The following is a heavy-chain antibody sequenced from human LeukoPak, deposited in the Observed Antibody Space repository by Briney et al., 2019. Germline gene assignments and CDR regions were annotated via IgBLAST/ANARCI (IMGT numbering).Heavy chain of an antibody. CDR2: INTDGSST. Sequence: PGGSLRLSCAASGFTFSIYWMHWVRQGPGKGLVRVSRINTDGSSTTYADSVKGRFTISRDNAKNTLYLQMNSLSAEDTAVYYCARGYSSSYRIDYWGQGTLVTVSS. CDR3: ARGYSSSYRIDY. J-gene: IGHJ4*02. V-gene: IGHV3-74*01. D-gene: IGHD6-6*01. CDR1: GFTFSIYW.